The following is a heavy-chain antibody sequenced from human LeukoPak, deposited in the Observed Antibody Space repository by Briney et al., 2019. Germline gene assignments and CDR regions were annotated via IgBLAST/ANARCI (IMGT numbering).Heavy chain of an antibody. CDR3: ARVVRDSSGYVPHYFDY. CDR1: GGTFSSYA. J-gene: IGHJ4*02. CDR2: IIPIFGTA. V-gene: IGHV1-69*05. D-gene: IGHD3-22*01. Sequence: VASVKVSCKASGGTFSSYAISWVRQAPGQGLEWMGGIIPIFGTANYAQKFQGRVTITTDESTSTAYMELSSLSSEDTAVYYCARVVRDSSGYVPHYFDYWGQGTLVTVSS.